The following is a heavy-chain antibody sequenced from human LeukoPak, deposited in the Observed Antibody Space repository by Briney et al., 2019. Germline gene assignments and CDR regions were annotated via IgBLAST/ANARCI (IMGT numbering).Heavy chain of an antibody. V-gene: IGHV3-21*01. CDR3: ARDCSGGSCPNY. CDR1: GFTFSDYY. Sequence: GGSLRLSCAASGFTFSDYYMNWVRQAPGKGLEWVSSISSSSSYIYYADSVKGRFTISRDNAKNSLYLQMNSLRAEDTAVYYCARDCSGGSCPNYWGQGTLVTVSS. CDR2: ISSSSSYI. D-gene: IGHD2-15*01. J-gene: IGHJ4*02.